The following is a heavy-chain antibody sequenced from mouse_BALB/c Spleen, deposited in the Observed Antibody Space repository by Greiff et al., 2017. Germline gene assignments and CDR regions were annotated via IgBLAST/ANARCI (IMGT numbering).Heavy chain of an antibody. D-gene: IGHD2-1*01. J-gene: IGHJ4*01. Sequence: QVQLQQSGAELVRPGTSVKVSCKASGYAFTNYLIEWVKQRPGQGLEWIGVINPGSGGTNYNEKFKGKATLTADKSSSTAYMQLSSLTSDDSAVYFCARGEGNYEDAMDYWGQGTSVTVSA. CDR3: ARGEGNYEDAMDY. CDR2: INPGSGGT. V-gene: IGHV1-54*01. CDR1: GYAFTNYL.